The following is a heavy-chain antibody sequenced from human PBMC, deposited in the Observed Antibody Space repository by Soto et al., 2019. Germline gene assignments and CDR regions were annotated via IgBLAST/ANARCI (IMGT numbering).Heavy chain of an antibody. CDR1: GDTISSTRW. V-gene: IGHV4-4*02. J-gene: IGHJ4*02. D-gene: IGHD5-18*01. CDR2: IYHLGTT. CDR3: ARDHPHSYGVYYFDY. Sequence: SETLSLTCTVSGDTISSTRWWSWVRLSPGKGLEWIGDIYHLGTTNYNPSLKSRATLSIDTSKNQVSLKVNSVTAADTAVYYCARDHPHSYGVYYFDYWGQGTPVTVSS.